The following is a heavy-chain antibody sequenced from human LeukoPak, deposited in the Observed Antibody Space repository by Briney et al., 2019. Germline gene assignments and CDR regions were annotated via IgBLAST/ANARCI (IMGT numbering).Heavy chain of an antibody. V-gene: IGHV3-15*01. Sequence: GGSLRLSCAASGFTFSNAWMSWVRQAPGKGLEWVGRIKSKTDGGTTDYAAPVKGRFTILRDDSKKTLYLQMNSLKTEDTAVYYCTTDQPIVVVIAVSRGDYYYMDVWGKGTTVTVSS. D-gene: IGHD2-21*01. CDR1: GFTFSNAW. CDR3: TTDQPIVVVIAVSRGDYYYMDV. J-gene: IGHJ6*03. CDR2: IKSKTDGGTT.